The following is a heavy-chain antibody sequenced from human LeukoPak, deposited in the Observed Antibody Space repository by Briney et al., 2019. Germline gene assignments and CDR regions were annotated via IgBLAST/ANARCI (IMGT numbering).Heavy chain of an antibody. Sequence: PGGSLTLSCIPSEFTYSDLYMDWVPQAPAKGLEWVGCICNKANVYPTDYDASVKRRHTILRDDSKISLYLQMNSLQTEDTAVYFCARVYSTTWYGSYFDYCGQGTLVTVSS. CDR1: EFTYSDLY. CDR3: ARVYSTTWYGSYFDY. V-gene: IGHV3-72*01. D-gene: IGHD6-13*01. J-gene: IGHJ4*02. CDR2: ICNKANVYPT.